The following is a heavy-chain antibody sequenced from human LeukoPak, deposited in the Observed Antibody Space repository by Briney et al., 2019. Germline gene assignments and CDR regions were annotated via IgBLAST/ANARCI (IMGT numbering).Heavy chain of an antibody. CDR2: IIPIFGTA. D-gene: IGHD2-15*01. CDR1: GGTFSSYA. V-gene: IGHV1-69*06. Sequence: GASVKVSCKASGGTFSSYAISWVRQAPGQGLEWMGGIIPIFGTANYAQKFQGRVTITADKSTSTAYMELSSLRSEDTAVYYCARDTQGYCSGGSCGYNWFDPWGQGTLVTVSS. CDR3: ARDTQGYCSGGSCGYNWFDP. J-gene: IGHJ5*02.